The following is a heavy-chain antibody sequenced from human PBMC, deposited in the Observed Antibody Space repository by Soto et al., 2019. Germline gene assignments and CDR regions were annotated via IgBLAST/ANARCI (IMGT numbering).Heavy chain of an antibody. CDR1: GYTLTELS. CDR3: ATAEYDFWSAYEGPFDY. CDR2: FDPEDGET. D-gene: IGHD3-3*01. J-gene: IGHJ4*02. Sequence: ASVKVSCKVSGYTLTELSMHWVRQAAGKGLEWMGGFDPEDGETIYAQKFQGRVTMTEDTSTDTAYMELSSLRSEDTAVYYCATAEYDFWSAYEGPFDYWGQGTLVTVSS. V-gene: IGHV1-24*01.